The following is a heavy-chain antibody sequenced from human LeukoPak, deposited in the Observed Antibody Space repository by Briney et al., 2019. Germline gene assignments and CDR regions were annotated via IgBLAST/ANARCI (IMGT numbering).Heavy chain of an antibody. CDR1: GFTFSSYW. CDR3: ARDRLSNDYAHNRFDP. Sequence: PGGSLRLSCAGSGFTFSSYWMHWVRQAPGKGLVWVSHIDFDGSSTTYADSVKGRFTISRDNAKNTLYLQMHSLRAEDTAVYYCARDRLSNDYAHNRFDPWGQGTLVTVSS. D-gene: IGHD4-17*01. V-gene: IGHV3-74*01. CDR2: IDFDGSST. J-gene: IGHJ5*02.